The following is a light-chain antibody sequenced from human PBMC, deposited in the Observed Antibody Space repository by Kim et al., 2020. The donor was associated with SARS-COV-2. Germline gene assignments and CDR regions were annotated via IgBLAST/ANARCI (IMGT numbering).Light chain of an antibody. CDR1: QSISIW. CDR2: DAS. J-gene: IGKJ1*01. V-gene: IGKV1-5*01. Sequence: DIQMTQSPSTLSASVGDRVTITCRASQSISIWLAWYQQKPGKAPNLLIYDASNLESGVPSRISGSGSGTEFTLTISSLQPDDFATYYCQEYKSNSWTFGQGTKVDIK. CDR3: QEYKSNSWT.